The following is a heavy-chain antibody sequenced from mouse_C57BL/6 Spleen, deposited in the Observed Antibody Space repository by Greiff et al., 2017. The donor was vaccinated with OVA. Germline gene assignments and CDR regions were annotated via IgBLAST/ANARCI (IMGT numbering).Heavy chain of an antibody. CDR3: ARGAPEDY. Sequence: VQLQQSGAELVKPGASVKLSCKASGYTFTSYWMQWVKQRPGQGLEWIGEIDPSDSYTNYNQKFKGKATLTVDTSSSTAYMQLSSLTSEDSAVYYCARGAPEDYWGQGTSVTVSS. CDR2: IDPSDSYT. V-gene: IGHV1-50*01. CDR1: GYTFTSYW. J-gene: IGHJ4*01.